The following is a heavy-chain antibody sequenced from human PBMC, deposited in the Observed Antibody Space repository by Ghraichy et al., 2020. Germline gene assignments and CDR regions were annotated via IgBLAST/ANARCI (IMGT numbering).Heavy chain of an antibody. CDR1: GFNFDYYT. Sequence: GSLRLSCAASGFNFDYYTIHWVRQPPGKGLEWVSLISGDASITNYADSVRGRFTVSRDNNENSVHLQMNSLRIEDTALYYCAKEAGWGSFPELAHWGQGTLVTVSS. CDR2: ISGDASIT. D-gene: IGHD6-19*01. CDR3: AKEAGWGSFPELAH. J-gene: IGHJ4*02. V-gene: IGHV3-43*01.